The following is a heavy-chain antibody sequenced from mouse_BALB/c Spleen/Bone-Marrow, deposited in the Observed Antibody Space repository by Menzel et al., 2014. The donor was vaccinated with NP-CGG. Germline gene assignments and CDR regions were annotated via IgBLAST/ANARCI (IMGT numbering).Heavy chain of an antibody. CDR2: ITYSGST. CDR1: GYSITSDYA. CDR3: ARYYDYDGDYFDY. D-gene: IGHD2-4*01. V-gene: IGHV3-2*02. J-gene: IGHJ2*01. Sequence: DVQLQESGPGLVKPSQSLSLTCTVTGYSITSDYAWNWIRQFPGNKLEWMGYITYSGSTSYNPSLKSRISITRDTSKNQFFLQLNSVTTEDTATYYCARYYDYDGDYFDYWGQGTTLTVSS.